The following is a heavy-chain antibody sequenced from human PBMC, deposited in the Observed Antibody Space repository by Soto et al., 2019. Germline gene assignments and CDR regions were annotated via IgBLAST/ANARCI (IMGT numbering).Heavy chain of an antibody. V-gene: IGHV3-7*01. CDR2: IKQDGSEK. CDR1: GFTFSSYW. D-gene: IGHD3-10*01. J-gene: IGHJ3*02. Sequence: GGSLRLSCAASGFTFSSYWMSWVRQAPGKGLEWVANIKQDGSEKYYVDSVKGRFTISRDNAKNSLYLQMNSLRAEDTAVYNCARDRYYYGSGRNHDAFDIWGQGTMVTVSS. CDR3: ARDRYYYGSGRNHDAFDI.